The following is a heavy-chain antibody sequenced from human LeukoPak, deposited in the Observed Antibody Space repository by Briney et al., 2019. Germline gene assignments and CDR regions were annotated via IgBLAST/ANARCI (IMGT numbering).Heavy chain of an antibody. CDR2: IDASGVNT. CDR1: RFTFSGYA. CDR3: AKGSGSGWYGWFDP. V-gene: IGHV3-23*01. J-gene: IGHJ5*02. Sequence: GGSLRLSVAAPRFTFSGYAMYWVRQAPGKGLEWVSCIDASGVNTYYADSVKGRFTISRDNSRNTLYLQMNSLRAEDTAVYYCAKGSGSGWYGWFDPWGQGTLVTVSS. D-gene: IGHD6-19*01.